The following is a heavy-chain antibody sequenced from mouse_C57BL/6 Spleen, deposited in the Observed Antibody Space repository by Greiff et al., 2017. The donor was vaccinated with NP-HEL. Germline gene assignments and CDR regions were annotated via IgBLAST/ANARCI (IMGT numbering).Heavy chain of an antibody. J-gene: IGHJ4*01. CDR3: TRGGGLRRGDYYAMDY. CDR2: ISSGGDYI. Sequence: EVQVVESGEGLVKPGGSLKLSCAASGFTFSSYAMSWVRQTPEKRLEWVAYISSGGDYIYYADTVKGRFTISRDNARNTLYLQMSSLKSEDTAMYYCTRGGGLRRGDYYAMDYWGQGTSVTVSS. CDR1: GFTFSSYA. D-gene: IGHD2-4*01. V-gene: IGHV5-9-1*02.